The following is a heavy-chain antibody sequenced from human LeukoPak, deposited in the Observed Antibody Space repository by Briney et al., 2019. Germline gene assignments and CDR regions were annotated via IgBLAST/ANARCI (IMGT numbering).Heavy chain of an antibody. V-gene: IGHV3-48*02. CDR3: ARDGYGDYPLGASKVGDY. CDR1: GFTFSSYS. J-gene: IGHJ4*02. CDR2: ISSSSSTI. Sequence: GGPLTLSCAASGFTFSSYSMNWVRQAPGKGLEWISYISSSSSTIYYADPVKGRFTIPRDNAKNSLYLQMDSLRDEDTAVYYWARDGYGDYPLGASKVGDYWGQGTLVTVSS. D-gene: IGHD4-17*01.